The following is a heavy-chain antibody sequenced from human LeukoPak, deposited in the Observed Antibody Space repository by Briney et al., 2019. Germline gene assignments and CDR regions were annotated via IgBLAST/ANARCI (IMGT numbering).Heavy chain of an antibody. J-gene: IGHJ4*02. CDR1: GYTFTSYG. D-gene: IGHD6-19*01. CDR2: ISAYNGNT. Sequence: ASVKVSCKASGYTFTSYGISWVRQAPGQGLEWMGSISAYNGNTNYAQKLQGRVTMTTDTSTSTAYMELRSLRSDDTAVYYCARDTDSSGWWVEVTDYWGQGTLVTVSS. V-gene: IGHV1-18*01. CDR3: ARDTDSSGWWVEVTDY.